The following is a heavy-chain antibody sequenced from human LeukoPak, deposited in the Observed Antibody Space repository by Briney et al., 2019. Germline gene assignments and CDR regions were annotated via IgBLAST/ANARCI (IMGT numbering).Heavy chain of an antibody. CDR2: ISYDGSNK. CDR3: ARGFRGNPFDY. CDR1: GFTFSSYA. J-gene: IGHJ4*02. V-gene: IGHV3-30-3*01. Sequence: SGGSLRLSCAASGFTFSSYAMHWVRQAPGKGLEWVAVISYDGSNKYYADSVKGRFTISRDNSKNTLYLLMNSLRAEDTAVYYCARGFRGNPFDYWGQGTLVTVSS.